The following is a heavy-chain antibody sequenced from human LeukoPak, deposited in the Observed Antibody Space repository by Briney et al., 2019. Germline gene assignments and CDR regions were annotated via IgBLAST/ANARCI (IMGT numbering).Heavy chain of an antibody. CDR2: LFYSGRT. J-gene: IGHJ6*03. D-gene: IGHD2-15*01. Sequence: SETLSLTCTVSGGSISSYYWSWIRQPPGKGLEWIGYLFYSGRTNYNPSLKSRVTISVDPSKNQFSLKLSSVTAADTAVYYCARDRRRYCSGGSCYSGYYYYMNVWRKGTTVSVSS. CDR3: ARDRRRYCSGGSCYSGYYYYMNV. V-gene: IGHV4-59*01. CDR1: GGSISSYY.